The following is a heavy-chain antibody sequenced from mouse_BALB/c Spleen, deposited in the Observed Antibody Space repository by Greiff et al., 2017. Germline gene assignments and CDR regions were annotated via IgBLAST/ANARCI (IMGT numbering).Heavy chain of an antibody. V-gene: IGHV7-3*02. CDR3: ARVSIYYYGSSYWYFDV. D-gene: IGHD1-1*01. CDR1: GFTFTDYY. CDR2: IRNKANGYTT. J-gene: IGHJ1*01. Sequence: DVMLVESGGGLVQPGGSLRLSCATSGFTFTDYYMSWVRQPPGKALEWLGFIRNKANGYTTEYSASVKGRFTISRDNSQSILYLQMNTLRAEDSATYYCARVSIYYYGSSYWYFDVWGAGTTVTVSS.